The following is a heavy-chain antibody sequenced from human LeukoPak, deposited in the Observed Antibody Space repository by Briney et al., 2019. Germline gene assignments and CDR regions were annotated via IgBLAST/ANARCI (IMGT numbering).Heavy chain of an antibody. Sequence: PSETLSLTCTVSGGSISSGGHSWSWIRQQPGKGLEWIGYIYYSGSTYYNPSLKSRVTISVDTSKNQFSLKLSSVTAADTAVYFCARYEMVRGVALDSWGQGTLVTVSS. V-gene: IGHV4-31*03. CDR1: GGSISSGGHS. CDR2: IYYSGST. D-gene: IGHD3-10*01. CDR3: ARYEMVRGVALDS. J-gene: IGHJ4*02.